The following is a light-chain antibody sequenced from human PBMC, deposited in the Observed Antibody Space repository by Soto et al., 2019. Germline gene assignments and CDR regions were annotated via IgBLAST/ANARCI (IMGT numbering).Light chain of an antibody. CDR2: GAS. CDR1: QSISTY. J-gene: IGKJ1*01. V-gene: IGKV1-39*01. Sequence: DIQMTQSPSSLSASVGDRATISCRASQSISTYLNWYQQKPGKAPKVLIYGASSLPSGVPSRFSGSGSETDFTHIISSLQPDDFATYYCQQSHSGQTFGEGTKVEFK. CDR3: QQSHSGQT.